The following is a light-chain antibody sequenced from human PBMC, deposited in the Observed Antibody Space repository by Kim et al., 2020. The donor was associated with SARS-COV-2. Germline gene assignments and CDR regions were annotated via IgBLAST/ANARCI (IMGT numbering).Light chain of an antibody. J-gene: IGKJ4*01. Sequence: TPGDTATLSCRASQSLGSTSLAWYQQKPGQAPRLLIYGASNRATGIPDRISGSGSGTDFSLTISRLEPEDFALYYCHQYYSSPRTFGGGTKVDIK. CDR3: HQYYSSPRT. CDR2: GAS. V-gene: IGKV3-20*01. CDR1: QSLGSTS.